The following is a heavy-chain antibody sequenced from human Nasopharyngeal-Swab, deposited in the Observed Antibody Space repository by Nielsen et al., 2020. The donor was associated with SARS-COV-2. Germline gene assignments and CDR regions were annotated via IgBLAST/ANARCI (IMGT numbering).Heavy chain of an antibody. CDR1: GFTFSSYE. J-gene: IGHJ4*02. CDR2: ISSSGSTI. V-gene: IGHV3-48*03. D-gene: IGHD1-1*01. CDR3: ARGAGGQLESRGFDY. Sequence: GESLKISCAASGFTFSSYEMNWVRQAPGKGLEWVSYISSSGSTIYYADSVKGRFTISRDNAKNSLYLQMNSLRAEDTAVYYCARGAGGQLESRGFDYWGQGTLVTVSS.